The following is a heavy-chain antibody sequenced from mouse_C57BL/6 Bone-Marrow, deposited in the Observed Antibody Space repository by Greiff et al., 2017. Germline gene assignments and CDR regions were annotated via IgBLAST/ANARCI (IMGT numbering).Heavy chain of an antibody. CDR3: ARRDDYDTMDY. J-gene: IGHJ4*01. Sequence: QVTLKESGPGILQSSQTLSLTCSFSGFSLRTSGMGVSWIRQPSGKGLEWLAHIYWDDDKRYNPSLKSRLTISTDTSRHQVFLKITSVDTADTATYYCARRDDYDTMDYWGQGTSDTVSS. CDR2: IYWDDDK. D-gene: IGHD2-4*01. CDR1: GFSLRTSGMG. V-gene: IGHV8-12*01.